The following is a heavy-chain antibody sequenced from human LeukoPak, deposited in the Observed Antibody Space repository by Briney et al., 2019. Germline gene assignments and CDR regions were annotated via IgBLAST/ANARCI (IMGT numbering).Heavy chain of an antibody. J-gene: IGHJ3*01. CDR2: IKSKTDGETT. V-gene: IGHV3-15*01. CDR1: GLSFTGAW. Sequence: PGGSLRLSCEVTGLSFTGAWFKWVRQAPGKGLEWVGRIKSKTDGETTEYAAPVKDRFTISRGDSKNILYLQMNSLKTEDTAVYYCATGDPEWPHWGQGTMVTVSS. D-gene: IGHD3-3*01. CDR3: ATGDPEWPH.